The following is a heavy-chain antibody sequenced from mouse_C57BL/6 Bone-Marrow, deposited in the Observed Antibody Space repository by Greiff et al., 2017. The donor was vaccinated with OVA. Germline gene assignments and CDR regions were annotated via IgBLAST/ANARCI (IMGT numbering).Heavy chain of an antibody. CDR1: GYTFTNYW. CDR2: IYPGGGYT. J-gene: IGHJ2*01. CDR3: AREGSDYCDY. V-gene: IGHV1-63*01. Sequence: QVQLQQSGAELVRPGTSVKMSCKASGYTFTNYWIGWAKQRPGHGLEWIGDIYPGGGYTNYNEKFKGKATLTADKSSSTAYMQFSSLTSEDSAIYYCAREGSDYCDYWGQGTTRTVSS.